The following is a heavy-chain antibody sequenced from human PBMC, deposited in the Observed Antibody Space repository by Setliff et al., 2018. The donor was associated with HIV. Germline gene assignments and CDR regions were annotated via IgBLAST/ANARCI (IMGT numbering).Heavy chain of an antibody. CDR1: GYTFTNYF. CDR3: ARQRMTGSTFDFDY. Sequence: GASVKVSCKASGYTFTNYFVHWVRQAPRQGLEWMAIINPSGGSTTYAQRFQGGVTMTRDTSTSTVYMELSSLRSEDTAVYYCARQRMTGSTFDFDYRGQGTLVTVSS. V-gene: IGHV1-46*01. CDR2: INPSGGST. J-gene: IGHJ4*02. D-gene: IGHD1-7*01.